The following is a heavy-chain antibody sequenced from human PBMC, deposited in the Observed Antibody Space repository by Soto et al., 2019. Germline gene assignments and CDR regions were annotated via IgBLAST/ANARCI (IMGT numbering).Heavy chain of an antibody. CDR3: AKGSSASRPYYFDY. Sequence: GGSLRLSCAASGFSLSNYVMNWVRQAPGKGLEWVSSIAGSSGSTYYADSVKGRFTISRDNAKNTLYVQMNSLRADDTAVYYCAKGSSASRPYYFDYWGQGTLVTVSS. J-gene: IGHJ4*02. D-gene: IGHD3-22*01. V-gene: IGHV3-23*01. CDR2: IAGSSGST. CDR1: GFSLSNYV.